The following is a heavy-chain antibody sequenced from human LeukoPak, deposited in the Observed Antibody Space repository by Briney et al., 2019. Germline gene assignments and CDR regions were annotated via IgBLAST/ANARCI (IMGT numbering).Heavy chain of an antibody. Sequence: GGSLRLSCAASGFTFSSYAMSWVRQAPGKGLEWVSAISGSGGSTYYADSVKGRFTISRDNSKNTLYLQMNSLRAEDTAVYYCAKVPYDSSGYYYFDYWGQGTLVTVSS. D-gene: IGHD3-22*01. CDR1: GFTFSSYA. CDR3: AKVPYDSSGYYYFDY. J-gene: IGHJ4*02. V-gene: IGHV3-23*01. CDR2: ISGSGGST.